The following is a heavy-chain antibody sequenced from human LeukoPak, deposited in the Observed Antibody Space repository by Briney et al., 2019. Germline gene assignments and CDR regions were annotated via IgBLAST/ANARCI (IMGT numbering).Heavy chain of an antibody. V-gene: IGHV4-34*01. CDR2: INHSGST. CDR3: ARVRVSYYYDSSGYYYSKRPYFFDY. Sequence: SETLSLTCAVYGGSFSGYYWSWIRQPPGKGLEWIGEINHSGSTNYNPSLKSRVTISVDTSKNQFSLKLSSVTAADTAVYYCARVRVSYYYDSSGYYYSKRPYFFDYWGQGTLVTVSS. D-gene: IGHD3-22*01. CDR1: GGSFSGYY. J-gene: IGHJ4*02.